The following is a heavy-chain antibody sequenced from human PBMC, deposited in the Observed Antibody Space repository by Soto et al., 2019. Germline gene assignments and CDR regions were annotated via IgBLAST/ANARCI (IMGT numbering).Heavy chain of an antibody. J-gene: IGHJ4*02. D-gene: IGHD3-22*01. CDR1: GYTFTGYY. CDR3: AREITYDSSDYYSAQEFDF. V-gene: IGHV1-2*02. Sequence: ASVKVSCKASGYTFTGYYMHWVRQAPGQGLEWMGWINPNSGGTNYAQKFQGRVTMTRDTSISTAYMELSRLRSDDTAVYYCAREITYDSSDYYSAQEFDFWGQGTLVTVSS. CDR2: INPNSGGT.